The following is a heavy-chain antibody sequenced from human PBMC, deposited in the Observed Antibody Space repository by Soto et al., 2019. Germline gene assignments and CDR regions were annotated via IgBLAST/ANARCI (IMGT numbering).Heavy chain of an antibody. Sequence: PSETLSLTCTVSGGSISSYYWSWIRQPPGKGLEWIGYIYYSGSTNYNPSLKSRVTISVDTSKNQFSLKLSSVTAADTAVYYCARISTRGYYGMDVWGQGTTVTVSS. V-gene: IGHV4-59*01. CDR3: ARISTRGYYGMDV. CDR1: GGSISSYY. CDR2: IYYSGST. J-gene: IGHJ6*02. D-gene: IGHD2-2*01.